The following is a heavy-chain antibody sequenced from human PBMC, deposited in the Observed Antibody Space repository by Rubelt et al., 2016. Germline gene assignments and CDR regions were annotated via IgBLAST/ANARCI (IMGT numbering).Heavy chain of an antibody. CDR3: ARYEITAPVAHYFDH. CDR2: IYYSGST. D-gene: IGHD6-6*01. Sequence: QLQIQESGPGLVKPSETLSLTCTVSGGPISSINYYWGWIRQPPGKGLEWIGYIYYSGSTYYNPSLKSRVTISVDTSKNQFSLKVYSVTAADTAFYFCARYEITAPVAHYFDHWGQGILVTVSA. J-gene: IGHJ4*02. V-gene: IGHV4-39*01. CDR1: GGPISSINYY.